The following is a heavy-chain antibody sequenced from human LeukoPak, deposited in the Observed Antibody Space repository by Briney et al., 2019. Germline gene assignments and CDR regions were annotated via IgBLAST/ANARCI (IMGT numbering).Heavy chain of an antibody. CDR3: ARTIYYYESTSYFSDAFDV. Sequence: GGSLRLSCAASGFTFSSYVMSWVRQAPGKGLDWVSSISPTSAYIYYQDSVKGRFTISRDDAKNSLYLEMDSLRAEDTAVYYCARTIYYYESTSYFSDAFDVWGQGTMVTVSS. CDR2: ISPTSAYI. V-gene: IGHV3-21*01. D-gene: IGHD3-22*01. J-gene: IGHJ3*01. CDR1: GFTFSSYV.